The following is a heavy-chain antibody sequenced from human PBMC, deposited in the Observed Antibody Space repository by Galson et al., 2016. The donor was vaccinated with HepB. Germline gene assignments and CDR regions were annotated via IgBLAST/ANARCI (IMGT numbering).Heavy chain of an antibody. D-gene: IGHD5-18*01. Sequence: SLRLSCAASGFAFNNAWMTWVRQAPGKGLEWIGRMKGKADGGTTDYAAPVKGRFTISRDESNNRLYLQMNSLKTEDTAVYYCTTSSTRGYTYGPSAYWGPGTLVAVSS. CDR2: MKGKADGGTT. J-gene: IGHJ4*02. V-gene: IGHV3-15*01. CDR1: GFAFNNAW. CDR3: TTSSTRGYTYGPSAY.